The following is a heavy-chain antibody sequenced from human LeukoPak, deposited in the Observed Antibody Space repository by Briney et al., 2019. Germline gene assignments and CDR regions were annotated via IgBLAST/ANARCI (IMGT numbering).Heavy chain of an antibody. V-gene: IGHV3-23*01. Sequence: SGGSLRLSCAASGFTFSSYAMSWVRQAPGKGLEWVSAISGSGGSTYYADSVKGRFTVSIDNAKNSLYLQMNSLRAEDTAVYYCARDVGGSVDYWGQGTLVTVSS. D-gene: IGHD3-10*01. CDR1: GFTFSSYA. CDR2: ISGSGGST. CDR3: ARDVGGSVDY. J-gene: IGHJ4*02.